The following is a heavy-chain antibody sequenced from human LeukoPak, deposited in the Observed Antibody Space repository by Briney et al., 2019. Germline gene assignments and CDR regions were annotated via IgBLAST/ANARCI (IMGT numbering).Heavy chain of an antibody. D-gene: IGHD3-16*01. Sequence: GGSLTLSCAASGFIFSSYWMAWARQPPGNGLEWVANIKRDESEKYHADSVKGRFTISRDNAKTSLYLQMNSLSAEVSAVYYCARDSGGALDQWGQGTLVTVSS. V-gene: IGHV3-7*01. J-gene: IGHJ4*02. CDR2: IKRDESEK. CDR3: ARDSGGALDQ. CDR1: GFIFSSYW.